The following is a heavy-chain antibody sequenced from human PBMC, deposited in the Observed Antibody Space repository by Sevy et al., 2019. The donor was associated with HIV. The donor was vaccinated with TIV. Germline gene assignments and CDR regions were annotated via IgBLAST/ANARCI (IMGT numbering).Heavy chain of an antibody. V-gene: IGHV3-30*02. CDR1: GFTFSSYS. CDR2: VRYDGTNK. CDR3: AWLYTSPTREV. D-gene: IGHD6-13*01. Sequence: GGSLRLSCAASGFTFSSYSMHWVRQAPGKGLGWVAFVRYDGTNKNYADSVKGRLTVSRDNSKNTLYLQMNSLRAEDTAMYYCAWLYTSPTREVWGKGTTVTVSS. J-gene: IGHJ6*04.